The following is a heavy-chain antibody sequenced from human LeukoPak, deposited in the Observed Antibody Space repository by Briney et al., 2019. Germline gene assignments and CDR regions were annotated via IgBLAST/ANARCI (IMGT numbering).Heavy chain of an antibody. CDR1: GFTFSSYA. V-gene: IGHV3-23*01. D-gene: IGHD6-19*01. J-gene: IGHJ6*02. CDR2: ISGSGGST. Sequence: QPGGSLRLSCAASGFTFSSYAMSWVRQAPGKGLEWVSAISGSGGSTYYADSVKGRFTISRDNSKNTLYLQMNSLRAEDTAVYYCAKVVAGRYYYYYGMDVWGQGTTVTVSS. CDR3: AKVVAGRYYYYYGMDV.